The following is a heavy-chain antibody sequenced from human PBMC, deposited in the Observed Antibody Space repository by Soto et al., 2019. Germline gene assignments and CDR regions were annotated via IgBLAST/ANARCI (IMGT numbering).Heavy chain of an antibody. CDR3: ARDLGRLLPFDP. CDR1: GGTFSSYA. J-gene: IGHJ5*01. V-gene: IGHV1-69*13. Sequence: SSVKVSCKASGGTFSSYAISWVRQAPGQGLEWMGGIIPIFGTANYAQKFQGRVTITADESTSTAYMELSSLRSEDTAVYYCARDLGRLLPFDPWGQGTLVTNSS. D-gene: IGHD2-15*01. CDR2: IIPIFGTA.